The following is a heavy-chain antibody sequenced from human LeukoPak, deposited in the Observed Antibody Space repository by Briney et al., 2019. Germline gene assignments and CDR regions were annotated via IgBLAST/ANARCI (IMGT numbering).Heavy chain of an antibody. CDR3: ARVFLKSECPPAY. D-gene: IGHD3-3*01. CDR1: GYTFTGYY. CDR2: INPNSGGT. V-gene: IGHV1-2*02. Sequence: GGSVKVSCKASGYTFTGYYMHWVRQAPGQGLEWMGWINPNSGGTNYAQKFLGRVTMTRDTSISTAYMELSRLRSYDTAVYYCARVFLKSECPPAYWGQGTLVTVSS. J-gene: IGHJ4*02.